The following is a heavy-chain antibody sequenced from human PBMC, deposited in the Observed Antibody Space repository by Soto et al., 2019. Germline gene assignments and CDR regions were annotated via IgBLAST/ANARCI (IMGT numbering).Heavy chain of an antibody. V-gene: IGHV3-33*01. Sequence: HPGGSLRLSCAASGFTFSSYGMHWVRQAPGKGLEWVAVIWYDGSNKYYADSVKGRFTISRDNSKNTLYLQMNSLRAEDTAVYYCARDQGWEVGNNWFDPWGQGTLVTVSS. J-gene: IGHJ5*02. CDR2: IWYDGSNK. CDR1: GFTFSSYG. D-gene: IGHD1-26*01. CDR3: ARDQGWEVGNNWFDP.